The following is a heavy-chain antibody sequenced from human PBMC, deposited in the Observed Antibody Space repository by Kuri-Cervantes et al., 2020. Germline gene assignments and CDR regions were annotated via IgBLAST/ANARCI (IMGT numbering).Heavy chain of an antibody. CDR1: GGSISSSSYY. J-gene: IGHJ6*02. D-gene: IGHD7-27*01. V-gene: IGHV4-61*05. Sequence: SETLSLTCTVSGGSISSSSYYWGWIRQPPGKGLEWIGYIYYSGSTNYNPSLKSRVTMSVDTSKNQFSLKLSSVTAADTAVYYCARGRLGTYYYYYGMDVWGQGTTGTVSS. CDR2: IYYSGST. CDR3: ARGRLGTYYYYYGMDV.